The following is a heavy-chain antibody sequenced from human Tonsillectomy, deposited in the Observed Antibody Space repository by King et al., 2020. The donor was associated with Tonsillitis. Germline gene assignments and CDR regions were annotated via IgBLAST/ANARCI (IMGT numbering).Heavy chain of an antibody. CDR1: GFTFSSHW. CDR2: INSDGSST. CDR3: ARGDGNGGSSYGY. V-gene: IGHV3-74*01. Sequence: VQLVESGGGLVQPGGSLRLSCAASGFTFSSHWMHWVRQAPGKGLVWVSRINSDGSSTSYADFVQGRFTISRDNAKNTLYLQMNSLKAEDTAVYYCARGDGNGGSSYGYWGQGTLVTVSS. D-gene: IGHD2-15*01. J-gene: IGHJ4*02.